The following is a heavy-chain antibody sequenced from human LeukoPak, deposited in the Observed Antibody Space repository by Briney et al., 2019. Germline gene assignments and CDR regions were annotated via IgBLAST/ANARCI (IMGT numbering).Heavy chain of an antibody. V-gene: IGHV3-21*01. J-gene: IGHJ4*02. Sequence: GGSLRVPCAASGFTFSSYSMNWVRQAPGEGLEWVSSISSSSSYIYYADSVKGRFTISRDNAKNSLYLQMNSLRAEDTAVYYCARDFVAAAGAEGFDYWGQGTLVTVSS. CDR1: GFTFSSYS. CDR2: ISSSSSYI. CDR3: ARDFVAAAGAEGFDY. D-gene: IGHD6-13*01.